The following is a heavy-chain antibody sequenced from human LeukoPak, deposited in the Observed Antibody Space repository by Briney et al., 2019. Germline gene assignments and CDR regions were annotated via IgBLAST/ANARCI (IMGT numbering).Heavy chain of an antibody. J-gene: IGHJ4*02. CDR3: AKAVWGFRNPVDY. CDR1: GLTFSNSA. CDR2: ISGSGHQT. D-gene: IGHD7-27*01. Sequence: PGGSLRLSCAGSGLTFSNSALSWVRQPLGKGLQWVSSISGSGHQTRYADSVKGRFTVSRDNSKNTLYLQMNSLRAEDTAVYYCAKAVWGFRNPVDYWGQGTLVTVSS. V-gene: IGHV3-23*01.